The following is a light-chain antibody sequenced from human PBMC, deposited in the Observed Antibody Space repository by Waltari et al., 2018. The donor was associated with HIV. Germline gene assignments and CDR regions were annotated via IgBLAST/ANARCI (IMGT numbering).Light chain of an antibody. J-gene: IGKJ1*01. CDR1: QSVSSN. CDR3: KQYNNWPQT. Sequence: EIVMTQSPATLSVSPGERATLSCRARQSVSSNLAWYQQKPGQAPMLLIYGASTRATGIPARFSGSGSGTEFTLTISSLQSEDFAVYYCKQYNNWPQTFGQGTKVEIK. V-gene: IGKV3-15*01. CDR2: GAS.